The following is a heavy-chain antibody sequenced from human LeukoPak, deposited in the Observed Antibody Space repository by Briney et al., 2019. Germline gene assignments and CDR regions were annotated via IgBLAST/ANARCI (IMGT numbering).Heavy chain of an antibody. J-gene: IGHJ4*02. CDR3: ARDGLLWFGDQFDY. V-gene: IGHV4-38-2*02. CDR2: IYHSGST. D-gene: IGHD3-10*01. CDR1: DYSISSGYY. Sequence: PSETLSLTCTVSDYSISSGYYWGWIRQPPGKGLEWIGSIYHSGSTYNNPSLKSRVTISVDTSKNQFSLKLSSVTAADTAVYYCARDGLLWFGDQFDYWGQGTLVTVSS.